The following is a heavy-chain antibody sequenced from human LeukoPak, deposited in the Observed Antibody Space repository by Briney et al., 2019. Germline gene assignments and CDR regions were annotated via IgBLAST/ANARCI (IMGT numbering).Heavy chain of an antibody. CDR1: GGTLGSYA. CDR2: IIPIFGTA. CDR3: ARDHDILTGYLDY. J-gene: IGHJ4*02. V-gene: IGHV1-69*05. D-gene: IGHD3-9*01. Sequence: SVKVSCKASGGTLGSYAISWVRQAPGQGLEWMGGIIPIFGTANYAQKFQGRVTITTDESTSTAYMELSSLRSEDTAVYYCARDHDILTGYLDYWGQGTLVTVSS.